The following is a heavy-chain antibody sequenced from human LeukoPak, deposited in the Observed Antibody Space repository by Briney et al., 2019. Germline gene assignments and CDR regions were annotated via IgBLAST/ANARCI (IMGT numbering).Heavy chain of an antibody. V-gene: IGHV3-23*01. CDR2: ISAGGGHI. CDR3: AKNRATGMAFYDY. CDR1: GFTFSTYA. J-gene: IGHJ4*02. D-gene: IGHD5-18*01. Sequence: PGGSLRLSCAASGFTFSTYAMTWVRRAPGKGLEWVSAISAGGGHIYYADSVTGRFTSSRDNSKSTLFLQMNNLRAEDTAIYYCAKNRATGMAFYDYWGQGTQVTVSS.